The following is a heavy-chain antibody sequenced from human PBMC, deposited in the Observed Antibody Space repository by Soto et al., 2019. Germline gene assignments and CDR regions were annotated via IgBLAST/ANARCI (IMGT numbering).Heavy chain of an antibody. Sequence: ASVKVSCKASGYTFTCYGISWVRQAPGQGLEWMGWISAYNGNTNYAQKLQGRVTMTTDTSTSTAYMELRSLRSDDTAVYYCAREVAVAGSLVYFQHWGQGTLVTVSS. J-gene: IGHJ1*01. CDR2: ISAYNGNT. CDR3: AREVAVAGSLVYFQH. D-gene: IGHD6-19*01. CDR1: GYTFTCYG. V-gene: IGHV1-18*04.